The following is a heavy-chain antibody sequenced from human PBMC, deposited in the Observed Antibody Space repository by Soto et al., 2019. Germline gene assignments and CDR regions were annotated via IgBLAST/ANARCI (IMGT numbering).Heavy chain of an antibody. J-gene: IGHJ5*02. CDR3: ARSYDILTGPADWFDP. D-gene: IGHD3-9*01. Sequence: SETLSLTCTVSGGSISSYYWSWIRQPAGKGLEWIGRIYTSGSTNYNPSLKSRVTMSVDTSKNQFSLKLSSVTAADTAVYYCARSYDILTGPADWFDPWGQGTLVTVSS. V-gene: IGHV4-4*07. CDR2: IYTSGST. CDR1: GGSISSYY.